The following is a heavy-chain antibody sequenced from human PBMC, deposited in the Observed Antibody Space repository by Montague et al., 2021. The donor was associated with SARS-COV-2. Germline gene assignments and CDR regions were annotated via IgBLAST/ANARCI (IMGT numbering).Heavy chain of an antibody. V-gene: IGHV2-5*02. D-gene: IGHD3-10*01. Sequence: PALAKPTKTLTLTCIFSGFSLSTDGMGVGWIRQPPGRALEWLALIYWDDDGRYSPSLRSRLTITKDTSKNQVVLTMTNMDPVDTATYYCARTWAYGSGSYGVDPWGQGTLVTVSS. CDR1: GFSLSTDGMG. CDR2: IYWDDDG. J-gene: IGHJ5*02. CDR3: ARTWAYGSGSYGVDP.